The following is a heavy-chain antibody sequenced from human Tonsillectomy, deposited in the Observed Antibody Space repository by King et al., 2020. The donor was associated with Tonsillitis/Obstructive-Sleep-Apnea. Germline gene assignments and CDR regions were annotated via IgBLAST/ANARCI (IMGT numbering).Heavy chain of an antibody. D-gene: IGHD2-15*01. Sequence: VQLVESGGGLVQPGGSLKLSCAASGFTFSGSAMHWVRQASGKGLEWVGRIRSKANSYATAYAASVKGRFTISRDDSKNTAYLQMNSLKPEDTAVYYCTRHKVSTEYCSGGSCYSDRYYYYYGMDVWGQGTTVTVSS. CDR1: GFTFSGSA. CDR2: IRSKANSYAT. J-gene: IGHJ6*02. V-gene: IGHV3-73*01. CDR3: TRHKVSTEYCSGGSCYSDRYYYYYGMDV.